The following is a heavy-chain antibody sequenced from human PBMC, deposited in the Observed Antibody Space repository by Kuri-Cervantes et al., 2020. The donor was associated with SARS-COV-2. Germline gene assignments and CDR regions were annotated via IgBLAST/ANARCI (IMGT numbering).Heavy chain of an antibody. CDR2: INPNSGGT. J-gene: IGHJ3*02. Sequence: ASVKVSCKASGYTFTGYHMHWVRQAPGQGLEWMGWINPNSGGTNYAQKFQGRVTMTRDTSISTAYMELSRLRSDDTAVYYCARGGYITIFGVVISEDAFDIWGQGTMVTVSS. V-gene: IGHV1-2*02. CDR3: ARGGYITIFGVVISEDAFDI. D-gene: IGHD3-3*01. CDR1: GYTFTGYH.